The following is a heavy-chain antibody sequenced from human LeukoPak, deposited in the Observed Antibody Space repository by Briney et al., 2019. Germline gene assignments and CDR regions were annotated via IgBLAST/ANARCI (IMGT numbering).Heavy chain of an antibody. J-gene: IGHJ5*02. CDR2: IYYSGST. D-gene: IGHD3-16*01. Sequence: KTSETLSLTCTVSGGSISSYYWSWIRQPPGKGLEWIGYIYYSGSTNYNPSLKGRVTISVDTSKNQFSLKLSSVTAADTAVYYCARDPLGDINWFDPWGQGTLVTVSS. CDR1: GGSISSYY. CDR3: ARDPLGDINWFDP. V-gene: IGHV4-59*01.